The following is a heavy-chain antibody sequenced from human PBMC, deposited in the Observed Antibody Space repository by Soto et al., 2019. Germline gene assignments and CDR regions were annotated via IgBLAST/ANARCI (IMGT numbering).Heavy chain of an antibody. CDR2: ISWNSGSI. V-gene: IGHV3-9*01. D-gene: IGHD1-20*01. J-gene: IGHJ4*02. CDR3: AKDISNWNDVGLDY. Sequence: EVQLVESGGGLVQPGRSLRLSCAASGFTFDDYAMHWVRQAPGKGLEWVSGISWNSGSIGYADSVKGRFTISRDNAKNSLYLQMNSLRAEDTALYYCAKDISNWNDVGLDYWGQGTLVTVSS. CDR1: GFTFDDYA.